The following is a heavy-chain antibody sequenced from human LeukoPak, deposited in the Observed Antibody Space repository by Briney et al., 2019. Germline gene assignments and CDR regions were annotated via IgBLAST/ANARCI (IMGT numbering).Heavy chain of an antibody. CDR1: GLSFSDYS. CDR3: ARHGGTRIFPI. CDR2: ISSSSSTR. Sequence: PGGSLRLSCAASGLSFSDYSMNWVRQAPGKGLEWVSYISSSSSTRHYAESVKGRFTISRDNAKRSLYLQMNSLRDDDTALYFCARHGGTRIFPIWGQGTVVTVSS. J-gene: IGHJ3*02. V-gene: IGHV3-48*02. D-gene: IGHD2-15*01.